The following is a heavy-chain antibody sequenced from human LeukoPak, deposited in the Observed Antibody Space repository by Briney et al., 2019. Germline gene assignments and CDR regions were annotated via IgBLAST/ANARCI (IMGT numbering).Heavy chain of an antibody. CDR3: ARGPKAGYYGMDV. V-gene: IGHV4-34*01. CDR1: GGSFSGYY. D-gene: IGHD3-10*01. Sequence: SETLSLTCAVYGGSFSGYYWSWIRQPPGKGLEWIGEINHSGSTNYNPSLKSRVTISVDTSKNQFSLKLSSVTAVDTAVYYCARGPKAGYYGMDVWGQGTTVTVSS. J-gene: IGHJ6*02. CDR2: INHSGST.